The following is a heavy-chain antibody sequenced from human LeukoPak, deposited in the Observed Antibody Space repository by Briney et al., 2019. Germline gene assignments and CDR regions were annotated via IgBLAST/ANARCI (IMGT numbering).Heavy chain of an antibody. CDR1: GFTFTNYG. J-gene: IGHJ4*02. CDR3: ARVRLNYDSRGLKYYFDY. CDR2: ISGSGGNR. Sequence: GGSLRLSCAASGFTFTNYGVSWVRQAPGKGLEWVSVISGSGGNRNYGDAVKGRFTISRDNSNNNTMYLQMNSLRAEDTAVYYCARVRLNYDSRGLKYYFDYWGQGTLVTDSS. D-gene: IGHD3-22*01. V-gene: IGHV3-23*01.